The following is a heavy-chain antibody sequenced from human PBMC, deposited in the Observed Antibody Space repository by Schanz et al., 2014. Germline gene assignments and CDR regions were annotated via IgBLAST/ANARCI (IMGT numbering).Heavy chain of an antibody. J-gene: IGHJ6*02. CDR3: ARPLGPNYYYYGLDV. V-gene: IGHV3-74*02. Sequence: EVQLVESGGGLVKPGGSLRLSCAASGFTFSSYWMHWVRQAPGKGLVWVSRINSDGSTTIYADSVKGRFTISRDNAKNTLYLQMNSLRAEDTAVYYCARPLGPNYYYYGLDVWGQGTTVTVSS. CDR1: GFTFSSYW. CDR2: INSDGSTT.